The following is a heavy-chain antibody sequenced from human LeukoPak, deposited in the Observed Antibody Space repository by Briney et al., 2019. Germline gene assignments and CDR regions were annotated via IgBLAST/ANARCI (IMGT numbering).Heavy chain of an antibody. V-gene: IGHV1-8*03. J-gene: IGHJ5*02. D-gene: IGHD1-26*01. CDR2: MNPKSGDT. CDR3: ARDRTVPYSGSYYWFDP. CDR1: GYSFTNYD. Sequence: ASVKVSCKASGYSFTNYDINWVRQATGQGLEWMGWMNPKSGDTGYSQKFQGRVFITRDTSINTAYMELSSLGSDDTAVYYCARDRTVPYSGSYYWFDPWGQGTLVTVSS.